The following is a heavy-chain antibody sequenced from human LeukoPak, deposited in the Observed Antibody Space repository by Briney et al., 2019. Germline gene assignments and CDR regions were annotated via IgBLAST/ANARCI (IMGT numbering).Heavy chain of an antibody. V-gene: IGHV3-23*01. J-gene: IGHJ4*02. CDR3: ASYSSSWYMFFDY. CDR2: ISGSGGST. Sequence: PGGSLRRYCAASGFTFSSYAMSWVRQAPGKGLEWVSAISGSGGSTYYADSVKGRFTISRDNSKNTLYLQMNSLRAEDTAVYYCASYSSSWYMFFDYWGQGTLVTVSS. D-gene: IGHD6-13*01. CDR1: GFTFSSYA.